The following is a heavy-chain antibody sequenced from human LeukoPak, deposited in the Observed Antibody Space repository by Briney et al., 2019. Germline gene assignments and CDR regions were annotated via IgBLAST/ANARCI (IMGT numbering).Heavy chain of an antibody. CDR3: ARRRMIGGFDP. CDR2: ITSSSSYI. D-gene: IGHD3-10*02. J-gene: IGHJ5*02. CDR1: GFTFSSYS. V-gene: IGHV3-21*01. Sequence: PGGSLRLSCAASGFTFSSYSMNWVRQAPGKGLEWVSSITSSSSYIYYADSVKGRFTISRDNAKNTLYPQMNSLRAEDTAVYYCARRRMIGGFDPWGQGTLVTVSS.